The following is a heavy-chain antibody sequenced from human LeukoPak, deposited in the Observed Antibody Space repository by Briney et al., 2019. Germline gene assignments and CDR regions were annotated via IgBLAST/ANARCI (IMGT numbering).Heavy chain of an antibody. CDR3: TRQVGGVDYYYYYGMDV. D-gene: IGHD6-19*01. CDR1: GFTFSGSA. V-gene: IGHV3-73*01. CDR2: IRSKANSYAT. J-gene: IGHJ6*02. Sequence: PGGSLRLSCAASGFTFSGSAMHWVRQASGKGLEWVGRIRSKANSYATAYAASVKGRFIIFGDDSKNTAYLQMNSLKTEDTAVYYCTRQVGGVDYYYYYGMDVWGQGTTVTVSS.